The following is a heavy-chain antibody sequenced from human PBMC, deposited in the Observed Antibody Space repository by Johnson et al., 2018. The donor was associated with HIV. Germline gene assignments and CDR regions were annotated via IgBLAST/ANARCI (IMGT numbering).Heavy chain of an antibody. V-gene: IGHV3-30*14. J-gene: IGHJ3*02. Sequence: VQLVESGGGVVQPGGSLRLSCAASGFTFRSYAMHWVRQAPGKGLEWVAVISYDGRNKYYADSVKGRFTISRDNSYNTLFLQMNSLRADDTAMYYCALSTSWSIAFDIWGQWTMVTVSS. CDR2: ISYDGRNK. CDR1: GFTFRSYA. CDR3: ALSTSWSIAFDI. D-gene: IGHD6-13*01.